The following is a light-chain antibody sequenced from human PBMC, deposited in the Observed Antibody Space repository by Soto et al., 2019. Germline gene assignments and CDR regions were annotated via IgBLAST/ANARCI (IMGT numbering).Light chain of an antibody. CDR1: QSVRSN. CDR2: DAS. CDR3: LQYNHWPPWT. J-gene: IGKJ1*01. V-gene: IGKV3-15*01. Sequence: EIVMTQSPATLSVSPGERATLSCRASQSVRSNLAWYQQKPGQAPRLLIYDASTRATGIPARFSGSGSGTEFTLTISSLQSEDFAVYYCLQYNHWPPWTFGQGTKVEIK.